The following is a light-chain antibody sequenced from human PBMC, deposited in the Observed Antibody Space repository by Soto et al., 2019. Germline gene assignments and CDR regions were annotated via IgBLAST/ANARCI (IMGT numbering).Light chain of an antibody. CDR1: SSDVGGYNY. Sequence: QSALTQPASVSGSPGQSITISCTGTSSDVGGYNYVSWYQQHPGKAPKLILYDVSNRPSGVSNRFSGSKSGNTASLTISGLQAEDEADYYCSSYRSSTTVAFGGGTKVTVL. CDR3: SSYRSSTTVA. CDR2: DVS. J-gene: IGLJ2*01. V-gene: IGLV2-14*03.